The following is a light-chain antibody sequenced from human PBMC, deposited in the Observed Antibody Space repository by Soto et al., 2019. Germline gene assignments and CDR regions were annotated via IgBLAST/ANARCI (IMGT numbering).Light chain of an antibody. CDR1: QTINSW. CDR3: QQYNSYSGT. CDR2: DAS. J-gene: IGKJ1*01. Sequence: DIQMTQSPSTLSASVGDRVTITCRASQTINSWLAWYQQKPGKAPKVLIFDASSLKTGVPSRFSGSGSGTEFTLTISSLQPDDFATYYCQQYNSYSGTFGQGTKVDIK. V-gene: IGKV1-5*01.